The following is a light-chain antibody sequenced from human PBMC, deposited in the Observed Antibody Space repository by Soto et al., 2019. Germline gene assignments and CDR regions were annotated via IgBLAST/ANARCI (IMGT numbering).Light chain of an antibody. V-gene: IGLV1-40*01. CDR1: NIGAAYD. CDR2: GNS. CDR3: QSYDRNLRGWV. Sequence: QSVLAQPPSVSGAPGQRVTISCSNIGAAYDVHWYQQLPGTAPKLLIFGNSRRPSGVPDRFSGAKSGTSASLAITGLQAEDEADYYCQSYDRNLRGWVFGGGTKLPVL. J-gene: IGLJ3*02.